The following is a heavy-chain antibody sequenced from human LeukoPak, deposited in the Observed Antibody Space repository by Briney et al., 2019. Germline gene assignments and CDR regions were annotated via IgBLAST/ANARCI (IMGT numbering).Heavy chain of an antibody. J-gene: IGHJ3*02. CDR1: GYTFTSYA. CDR2: INTNTGNP. Sequence: ASVKVSCKASGYTFTSYAMNWVRQAPGQGLEWMGWINTNTGNPTYAQGFTGRFVFSLDTSVSTAYLQISSLKAEDTAVYYCAKDLGDYPSPHDAFDIWGQGTMVTVSS. CDR3: AKDLGDYPSPHDAFDI. V-gene: IGHV7-4-1*02. D-gene: IGHD4-17*01.